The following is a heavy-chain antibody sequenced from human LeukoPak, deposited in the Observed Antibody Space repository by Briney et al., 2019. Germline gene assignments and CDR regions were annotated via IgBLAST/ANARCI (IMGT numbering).Heavy chain of an antibody. V-gene: IGHV4-39*01. Sequence: PSETLSLTCTVSGGSISSYYWSWIRQPPGKGLEWIGIIYYSGSTYYNPSLKGRVTISVDTSKNQFSLKLSSVTAADTAVYYCARAFRARYFDLWGRGTLVTVSS. CDR1: GGSISSYY. CDR2: IYYSGST. J-gene: IGHJ2*01. CDR3: ARAFRARYFDL. D-gene: IGHD2/OR15-2a*01.